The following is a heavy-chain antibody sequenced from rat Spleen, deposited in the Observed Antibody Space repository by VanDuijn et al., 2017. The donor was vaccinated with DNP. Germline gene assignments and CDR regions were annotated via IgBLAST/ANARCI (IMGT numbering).Heavy chain of an antibody. D-gene: IGHD1-4*01. CDR3: VRGNYPGINTFDY. Sequence: EVQLVESGGGLVQPGRSLKLSCAASGFTFSDYYMAWVRQAPTRGLEWVASISPSGANIYYRDSVRGRFTIFRDIPKSTLYLQMNGLRSEDTATYYCVRGNYPGINTFDYWGQGVMVTVSS. CDR1: GFTFSDYY. V-gene: IGHV5-25*01. CDR2: ISPSGANI. J-gene: IGHJ2*01.